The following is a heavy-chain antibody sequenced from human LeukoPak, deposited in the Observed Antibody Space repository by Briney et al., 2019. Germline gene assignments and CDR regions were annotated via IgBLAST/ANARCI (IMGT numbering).Heavy chain of an antibody. Sequence: KTSETLSLTCTVSGGSFSSYYWSWIRQSPVKGLEWIGYIDDSGSTNYNPSLKSRVTISLDTSKNQFSLKPTSVTAADTAVYYCARRSLVVGGGTDVWGQGTTVTVSS. CDR2: IDDSGST. D-gene: IGHD2-21*01. CDR3: ARRSLVVGGGTDV. V-gene: IGHV4-59*08. CDR1: GGSFSSYY. J-gene: IGHJ6*02.